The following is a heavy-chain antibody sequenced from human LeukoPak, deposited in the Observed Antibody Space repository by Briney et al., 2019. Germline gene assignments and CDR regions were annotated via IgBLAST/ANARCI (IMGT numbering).Heavy chain of an antibody. J-gene: IGHJ4*02. D-gene: IGHD1-26*01. CDR1: GGSTSSSSYY. V-gene: IGHV4-39*01. Sequence: SETLSLTCTVSGGSTSSSSYYWGWIRQPPGKGLEWIGSIYYSGSTYYNPSLKSRVTISVDTSKNQFSLKLSSVTAADTAVYYCAVGINFDYWGQGTLVTVSS. CDR2: IYYSGST. CDR3: AVGINFDY.